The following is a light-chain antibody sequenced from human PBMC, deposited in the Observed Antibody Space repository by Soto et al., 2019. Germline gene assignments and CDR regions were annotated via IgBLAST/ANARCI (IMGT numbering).Light chain of an antibody. CDR1: QSISTY. Sequence: DIQMTQPSTLSASVGDRVTLHCRASQSISTYLAWYQQKPGKAPKVLIYHASNLESGVPSGFSGGGSGTEFTLTISSLQPYDFATYYCQQYYMYSYTFGQGTKLDIK. V-gene: IGKV1-5*01. CDR2: HAS. J-gene: IGKJ2*01. CDR3: QQYYMYSYT.